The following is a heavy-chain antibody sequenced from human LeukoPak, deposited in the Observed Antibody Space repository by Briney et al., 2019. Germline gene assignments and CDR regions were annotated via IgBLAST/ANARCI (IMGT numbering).Heavy chain of an antibody. CDR1: GYTFTSYD. D-gene: IGHD1-26*01. CDR2: MNPNSGNT. CDR3: AKDVGKWESLHFFDY. J-gene: IGHJ4*02. Sequence: ASVKVSCKASGYTFTSYDINWVRQATGQGLEWMGWMNPNSGNTGYAQKFQGRVTMTRNTSISTAYMELRSLRSDDTAVYYCAKDVGKWESLHFFDYWGQGTLVTVSS. V-gene: IGHV1-8*01.